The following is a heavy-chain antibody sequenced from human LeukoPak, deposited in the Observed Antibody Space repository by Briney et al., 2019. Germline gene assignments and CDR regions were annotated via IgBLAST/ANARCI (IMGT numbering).Heavy chain of an antibody. D-gene: IGHD3-16*02. V-gene: IGHV3-21*01. CDR1: GFTFSNYG. CDR3: ARHADYDYVWGSYRYPWFDP. CDR2: LSSSGGST. Sequence: GGTLRLSCAASGFTFSNYGMNWVRQAPGKGLEWVSALSSSGGSTYYADSVKGRFTISRDNAKNSLYLQMSSLRAEDTAVYYCARHADYDYVWGSYRYPWFDPWGQGTLVTVSS. J-gene: IGHJ5*02.